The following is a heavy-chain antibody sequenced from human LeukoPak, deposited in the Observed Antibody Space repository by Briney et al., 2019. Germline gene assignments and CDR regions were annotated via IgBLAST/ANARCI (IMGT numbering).Heavy chain of an antibody. Sequence: GRSLRLSCAASGFTFSSYGMYWVCQAPGKGQGWEAVIWYDGSNKYYADSVKGRFTIYRDNSKNTLYQQMNSLRAEDTAVYYCARGPHSSSSHYYYYGMDVWGQGTTVTVSS. V-gene: IGHV3-33*01. CDR3: ARGPHSSSSHYYYYGMDV. D-gene: IGHD6-13*01. CDR2: IWYDGSNK. CDR1: GFTFSSYG. J-gene: IGHJ6*02.